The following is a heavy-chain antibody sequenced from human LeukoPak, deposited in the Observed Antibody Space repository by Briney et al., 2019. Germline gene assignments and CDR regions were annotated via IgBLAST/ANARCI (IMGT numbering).Heavy chain of an antibody. J-gene: IGHJ2*01. CDR3: ARRIYGSSGYYLDWYFDL. Sequence: SETLSLTCTVSGGSISSSSYYWGWIRLPPGKGLEWIGSIYYSGSTYYNPSLKSRVTISVDTSKNQFSLKLSSVTAADTAVYYCARRIYGSSGYYLDWYFDLWGRGTLVTASS. CDR2: IYYSGST. D-gene: IGHD3-22*01. CDR1: GGSISSSSYY. V-gene: IGHV4-39*01.